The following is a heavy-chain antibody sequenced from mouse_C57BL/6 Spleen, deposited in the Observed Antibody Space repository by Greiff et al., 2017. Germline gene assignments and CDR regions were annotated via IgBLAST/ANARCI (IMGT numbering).Heavy chain of an antibody. Sequence: EVKVEESGEGLVKPGGSLKLSCAASGFTFSSYAMSWVRQTPEKRLEWVAYISSGDDYIYYADTVKGRYTISRDNARNTLYLQMSSLKSEDTAVYYCTRVYDYYFDYWGQGTTLTVSS. CDR1: GFTFSSYA. J-gene: IGHJ2*01. V-gene: IGHV5-9-1*02. CDR3: TRVYDYYFDY. CDR2: ISSGDDYI. D-gene: IGHD2-12*01.